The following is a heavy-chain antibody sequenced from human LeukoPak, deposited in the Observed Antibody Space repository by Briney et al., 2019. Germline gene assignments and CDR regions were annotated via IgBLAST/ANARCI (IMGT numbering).Heavy chain of an antibody. D-gene: IGHD3-9*01. V-gene: IGHV3-23*01. Sequence: PGGSLRLSCAVSGFTFSNYAMTWVRQAPGKGLEWVAGISTSGGDTYYADSVKGRFAISRDNSKNTVFLQMNSLRAEDTAVYFCAEDQRYWAVWGQGTTVTVSS. CDR2: ISTSGGDT. J-gene: IGHJ6*02. CDR3: AEDQRYWAV. CDR1: GFTFSNYA.